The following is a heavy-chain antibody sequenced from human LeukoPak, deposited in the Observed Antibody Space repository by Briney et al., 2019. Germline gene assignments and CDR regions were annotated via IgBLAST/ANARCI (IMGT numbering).Heavy chain of an antibody. CDR2: IYPGDSDT. V-gene: IGHV5-51*01. Sequence: GESLKISCKGSGYTITNYWIGWVRQMPGKGLEGMGIIYPGDSDTRYSASFQGQVTISADKSISTAYLQWSSLKASDTAMYYCARRSGYSSGWTALDYWGQGTLVTVSS. CDR1: GYTITNYW. CDR3: ARRSGYSSGWTALDY. D-gene: IGHD6-19*01. J-gene: IGHJ4*02.